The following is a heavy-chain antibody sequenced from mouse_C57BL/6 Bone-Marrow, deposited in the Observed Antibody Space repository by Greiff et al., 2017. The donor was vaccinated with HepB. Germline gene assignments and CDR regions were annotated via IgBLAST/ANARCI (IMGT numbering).Heavy chain of an antibody. D-gene: IGHD1-1*01. CDR3: AREDYGSSYRD. CDR2: INPYNGGT. J-gene: IGHJ2*01. V-gene: IGHV1-19*01. CDR1: GYTFTDYY. Sequence: SGPVLVKPGASVKMSCKASGYTFTDYYMNWVKQSHGKSLEWIGVINPYNGGTSYNQKFKGKATLTVDKSSSTAYMELNSLTSEDSAVYYCAREDYGSSYRDWGQGTTLTVSS.